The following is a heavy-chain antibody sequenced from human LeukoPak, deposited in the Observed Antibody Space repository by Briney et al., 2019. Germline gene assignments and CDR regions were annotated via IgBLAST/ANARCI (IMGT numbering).Heavy chain of an antibody. J-gene: IGHJ6*02. Sequence: GASVKVSCKASGYTFTSYAMHWVRQAPGQRLEWMGWINAGNGNTKYSQKFQGRVTITRDTSASTAYMELSSLRSEDTAVYYCARERPQYCSGGSCYYYYYGMDVWGQGTTVTVSS. CDR2: INAGNGNT. D-gene: IGHD2-15*01. V-gene: IGHV1-3*01. CDR3: ARERPQYCSGGSCYYYYYGMDV. CDR1: GYTFTSYA.